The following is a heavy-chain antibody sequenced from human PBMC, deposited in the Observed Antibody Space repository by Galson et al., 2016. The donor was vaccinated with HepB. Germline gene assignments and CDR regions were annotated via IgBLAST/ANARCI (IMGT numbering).Heavy chain of an antibody. CDR2: IDQDGSNK. J-gene: IGHJ4*02. Sequence: SLRLSCAASGFTFSKYWMSWVRQAPGKGLEWVANIDQDGSNKYYADSVKGRFTISRDNSKNTLYLQMNSLRAEDTAVYYCAKSEYGSGSYPGYWGQGTLVTVSS. D-gene: IGHD3-10*01. V-gene: IGHV3-7*02. CDR1: GFTFSKYW. CDR3: AKSEYGSGSYPGY.